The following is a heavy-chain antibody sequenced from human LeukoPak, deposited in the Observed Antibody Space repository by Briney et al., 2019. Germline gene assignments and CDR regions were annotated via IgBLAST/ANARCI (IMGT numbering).Heavy chain of an antibody. Sequence: PGRALRLSCAASGFTFSSYAMHWVRQAPGKGLEWVAVISYDGSNKYYADSVKGRFTISRDNSKNTLYLQMNSLRPEDTAVYYCAKDGQLGGSSWFTLYFDSWGQGTLFTVSS. CDR2: ISYDGSNK. J-gene: IGHJ4*02. CDR3: AKDGQLGGSSWFTLYFDS. V-gene: IGHV3-30-3*01. CDR1: GFTFSSYA. D-gene: IGHD6-13*01.